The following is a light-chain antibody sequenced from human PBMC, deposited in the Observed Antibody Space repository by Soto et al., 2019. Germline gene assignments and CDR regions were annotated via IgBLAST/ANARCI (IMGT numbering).Light chain of an antibody. CDR2: GAS. CDR3: HQYNNWPLT. CDR1: QSVSNN. J-gene: IGKJ4*01. Sequence: EIVMTQSPATLSVSPGERATLSCRASQSVSNNLAWYQQKPGQAPRLLIYGASTRATDIPARFSGSGSGTEFTLTISTLQSEDFAVYFCHQYNNWPLTFGGGTKVDI. V-gene: IGKV3-15*01.